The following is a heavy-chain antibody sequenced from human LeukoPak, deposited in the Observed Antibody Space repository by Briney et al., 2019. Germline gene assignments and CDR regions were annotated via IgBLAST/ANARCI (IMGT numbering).Heavy chain of an antibody. J-gene: IGHJ4*02. CDR1: GGSISSHY. V-gene: IGHV4-59*11. CDR3: ARQYCSSSSCGYYFDH. CDR2: IYYSGST. Sequence: SETLSLTCTVSGGSISSHYWSWIRQPPGKGLEWIGYIYYSGSTNYNPSLKSRVTISVDTSKNQFSLKLSSVTAADTAVYYCARQYCSSSSCGYYFDHWGQGTLVTVSS. D-gene: IGHD2-2*01.